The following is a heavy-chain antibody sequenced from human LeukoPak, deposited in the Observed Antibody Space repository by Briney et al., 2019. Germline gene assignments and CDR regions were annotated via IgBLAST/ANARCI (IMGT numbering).Heavy chain of an antibody. CDR2: IYCSGST. V-gene: IGHV4-31*03. CDR1: GGSISSGGYY. CDR3: ASHNCSGGSCYGDFDY. D-gene: IGHD2-15*01. Sequence: PSETLSLTCTVSGGSISSGGYYWSWIRQHPGKGLEWIGYIYCSGSTYYNPSLKSRVTISVDTSKNQFSLKLSSVTAADTAVYYCASHNCSGGSCYGDFDYWGQGTLVTVSS. J-gene: IGHJ4*02.